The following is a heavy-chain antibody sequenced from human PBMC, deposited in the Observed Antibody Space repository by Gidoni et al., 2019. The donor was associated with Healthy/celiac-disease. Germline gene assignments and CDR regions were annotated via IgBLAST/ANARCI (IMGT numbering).Heavy chain of an antibody. D-gene: IGHD3-9*01. CDR2: FDPEDGET. Sequence: QVQLVQSGAEVKKPGASVTVSCKVSGYTLPELSMHWVRQAPGKGLEWMGGFDPEDGETIYAQKFQGRVTMTEDTSTDTAYMELSSLRSEDTAVYYCATPKTYYDSLTGYYLHDAFDIWGQGTMVTVSS. V-gene: IGHV1-24*01. CDR1: GYTLPELS. J-gene: IGHJ3*02. CDR3: ATPKTYYDSLTGYYLHDAFDI.